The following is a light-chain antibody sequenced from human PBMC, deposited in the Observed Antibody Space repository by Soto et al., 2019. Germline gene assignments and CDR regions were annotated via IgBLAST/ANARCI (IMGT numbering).Light chain of an antibody. CDR1: QSVSNNY. J-gene: IGKJ4*01. V-gene: IGKV3-20*01. CDR2: GAS. Sequence: EIVLTQSPCTLSLSPGERATLSCRASQSVSNNYLAWYQQKPGQAPRLLIYGASNRATGIPDRFSGSGSGTDFTLTISSLQSEDFAVYYCQQYYTWPLTFGGGTKV. CDR3: QQYYTWPLT.